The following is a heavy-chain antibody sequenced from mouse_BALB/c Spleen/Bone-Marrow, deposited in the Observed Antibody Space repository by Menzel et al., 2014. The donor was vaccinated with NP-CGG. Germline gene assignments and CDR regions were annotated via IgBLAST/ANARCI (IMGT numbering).Heavy chain of an antibody. J-gene: IGHJ3*01. CDR2: INPYNDGT. V-gene: IGHV1-14*01. CDR3: ARTYYYGSNLFAY. Sequence: EVKLQEPGPELVKPGASVKMSCKASGYTFTSYVMHWVKQKPGQGLEWIGYINPYNDGTKYNEKFKGKATLTSDKSSSTAYMELSSLTSEDSAVYYCARTYYYGSNLFAYWGQGTLVTVSA. D-gene: IGHD1-1*01. CDR1: GYTFTSYV.